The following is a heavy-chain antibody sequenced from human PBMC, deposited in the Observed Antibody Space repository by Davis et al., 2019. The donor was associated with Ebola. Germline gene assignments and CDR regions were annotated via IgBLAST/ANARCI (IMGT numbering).Heavy chain of an antibody. D-gene: IGHD3-16*01. Sequence: GESLKISCAASGFTFSSYAMSWVRQAPGKGLEWVSSISSDSDYIYYADSAKGRFTISRDNAKNSLYLQMNSLRAEDTAVYYCARDRPLDFFFGDYYGMDVWGQGDHSHRLL. J-gene: IGHJ6*02. CDR2: ISSDSDYI. CDR1: GFTFSSYA. V-gene: IGHV3-21*01. CDR3: ARDRPLDFFFGDYYGMDV.